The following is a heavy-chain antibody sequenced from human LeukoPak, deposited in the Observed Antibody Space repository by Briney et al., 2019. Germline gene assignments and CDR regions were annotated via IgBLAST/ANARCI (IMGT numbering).Heavy chain of an antibody. V-gene: IGHV4-4*02. CDR2: IYHSGST. J-gene: IGHJ6*04. CDR3: ARVGYYGSGSRYYYGMDV. CDR1: GGSISSSNW. D-gene: IGHD3-10*01. Sequence: SGTQSLTCAVSGGSISSSNWWSWVRQPPGKGLESIGEIYHSGSTNYNPSLKSRVTISVDKSKNQFSLKLSSVTAADTAVYYCARVGYYGSGSRYYYGMDVWGKGTTVTVSS.